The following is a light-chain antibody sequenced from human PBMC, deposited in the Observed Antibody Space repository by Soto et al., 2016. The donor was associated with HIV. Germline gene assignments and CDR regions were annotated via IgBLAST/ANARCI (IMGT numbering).Light chain of an antibody. CDR1: NIGSKS. J-gene: IGLJ3*02. V-gene: IGLV3-21*03. CDR3: QVWDSTYDRPV. CDR2: EDT. Sequence: SYELTQPPSVSVAPGKTARITCGGDNIGSKSVQWYQQKSGQAPGLVVYEDTGRPSEIPERFSGSNSGNTATLTIGRVEAGDEADYYCQVWDSTYDRPVFGGGTKLSVL.